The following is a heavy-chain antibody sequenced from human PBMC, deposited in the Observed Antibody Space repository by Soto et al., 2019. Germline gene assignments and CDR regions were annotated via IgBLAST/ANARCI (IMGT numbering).Heavy chain of an antibody. D-gene: IGHD2-8*01. CDR1: GGSISSGGYY. V-gene: IGHV4-31*03. CDR3: ATGNPYCTNGVCQTPLDY. J-gene: IGHJ4*02. Sequence: SETLSLTCTVSGGSISSGGYYWSWIRQHPGKGLEWIGYIYYSGSTYYNPSLKSRVTISVDTSKNQFSLKLSSVTAADTAVYYCATGNPYCTNGVCQTPLDYWGQGTLVTVSS. CDR2: IYYSGST.